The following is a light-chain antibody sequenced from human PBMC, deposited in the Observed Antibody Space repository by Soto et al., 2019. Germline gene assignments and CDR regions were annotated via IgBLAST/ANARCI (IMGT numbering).Light chain of an antibody. CDR3: QQYGSIPWT. CDR2: DAS. CDR1: ESVVSSY. V-gene: IGKV3-20*01. Sequence: EIVLTQSPGTLSLSPGERATLSCRATESVVSSYLAWYQLKPGKAPRLLIYDASSMATGIPDRFSGSGSGTDFTLTISRLEPEDFAVYYCQQYGSIPWTFGQGTKVEIK. J-gene: IGKJ1*01.